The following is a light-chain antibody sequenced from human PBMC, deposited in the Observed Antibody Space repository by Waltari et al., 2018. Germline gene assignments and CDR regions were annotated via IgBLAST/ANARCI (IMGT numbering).Light chain of an antibody. CDR2: DVS. J-gene: IGLJ2*01. CDR1: SSDIAGYKY. CDR3: SSYTSTSAVV. Sequence: QSALTQPASVSGSPGQSFTISLTGTSSDIAGYKYVSWYQQHPGKPPKLLIYDVSDRPSGASNRFSGSKSGNTASLTISGLQPEDEADYYCSSYTSTSAVVFGGGTKLTVL. V-gene: IGLV2-14*01.